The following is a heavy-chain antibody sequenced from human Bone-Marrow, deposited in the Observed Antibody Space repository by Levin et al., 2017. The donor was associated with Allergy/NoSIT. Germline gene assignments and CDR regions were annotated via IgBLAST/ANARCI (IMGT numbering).Heavy chain of an antibody. V-gene: IGHV3-21*01. D-gene: IGHD2-2*03. CDR1: GFTFSSYS. Sequence: GGSLRLSCAASGFTFSSYSMNWVRQAPGKGLEWVSSISSSSSYIYYADSVKGRFTISRDNAKNSLYLQMNSLRAEDTAVYYCARDGYCSSTSCPTTLDGWGKGTTVTVSS. CDR2: ISSSSSYI. CDR3: ARDGYCSSTSCPTTLDG. J-gene: IGHJ6*04.